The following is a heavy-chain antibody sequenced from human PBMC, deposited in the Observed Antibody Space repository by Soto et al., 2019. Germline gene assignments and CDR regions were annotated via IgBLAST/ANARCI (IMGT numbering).Heavy chain of an antibody. V-gene: IGHV1-58*01. CDR1: GFTFTSSA. Sequence: QMQLVQSGPEVKKPGTSVKVSCKASGFTFTSSAVQWVRQARGQRLEWIGWIVVGSGNTNYAQKFQERVTITRDMSTSTAYMELSSLRSEDTAVYYCAADIDYGGPGDYWGQGTLVTVSS. D-gene: IGHD4-17*01. CDR2: IVVGSGNT. CDR3: AADIDYGGPGDY. J-gene: IGHJ4*02.